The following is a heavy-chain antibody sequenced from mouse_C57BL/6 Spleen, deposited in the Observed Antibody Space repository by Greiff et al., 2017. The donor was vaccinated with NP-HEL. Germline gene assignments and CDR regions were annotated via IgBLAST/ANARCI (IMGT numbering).Heavy chain of an antibody. CDR1: GYTFTSYW. CDR2: IDPSDSYT. J-gene: IGHJ3*01. CDR3: ARDGGVPRAY. V-gene: IGHV1-69*01. D-gene: IGHD2-14*01. Sequence: QVQLQQPGAELVMPGASVKLSCKASGYTFTSYWMHWVKQRPGQGLEWIGEIDPSDSYTNYNQKFKGKSTLTVDKSSSTAYMQLSSLTSEDSAVYYCARDGGVPRAYWGQGTLVTVSA.